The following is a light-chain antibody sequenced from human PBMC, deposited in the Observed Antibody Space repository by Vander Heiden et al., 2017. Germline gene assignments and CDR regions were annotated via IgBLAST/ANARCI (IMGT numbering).Light chain of an antibody. CDR3: ESYDSILSGSV. V-gene: IGLV1-40*01. CDR2: GNS. J-gene: IGLJ2*01. Sequence: QSVLTQPPSVSGAPGQRVTISNIGAGYDVNWYQQLPGTAPKLLIYGNSNRPSGVPDRFSGSKSGTSASLAITGLQAEDGADYYCESYDSILSGSVFGGGTKLTVL. CDR1: IGAGYD.